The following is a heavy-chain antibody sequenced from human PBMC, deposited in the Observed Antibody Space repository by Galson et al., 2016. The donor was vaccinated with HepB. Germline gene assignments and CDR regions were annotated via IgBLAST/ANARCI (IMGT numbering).Heavy chain of an antibody. V-gene: IGHV3-23*01. J-gene: IGHJ4*02. CDR3: VRGAAETTGVGDF. D-gene: IGHD4-17*01. CDR1: GFTFRNHA. CDR2: ISDSGGYP. Sequence: SLRLSCAGSGFTFRNHAMSWVRQAPGKGLEWVSGISDSGGYPDLAASARGRFTISRDNAKNTLYLQMNRLSAEDTAVYYCVRGAAETTGVGDFWGQGTLVIVSS.